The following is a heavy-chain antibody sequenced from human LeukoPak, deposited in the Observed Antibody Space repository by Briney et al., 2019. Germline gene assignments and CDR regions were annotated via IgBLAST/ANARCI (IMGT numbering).Heavy chain of an antibody. J-gene: IGHJ4*02. CDR1: GFTFSSYN. Sequence: GGSLRLSCAASGFTFSSYNMNWVRQAPGKGLEWVSSISSSSSYIYYADSVKGRFTISRDNAKNSLYLQMNSLRAEDTAVYYCARAPEDIVATILGYRVYYFDYWGQGTLVTVSS. CDR3: ARAPEDIVATILGYRVYYFDY. V-gene: IGHV3-21*01. CDR2: ISSSSSYI. D-gene: IGHD5-12*01.